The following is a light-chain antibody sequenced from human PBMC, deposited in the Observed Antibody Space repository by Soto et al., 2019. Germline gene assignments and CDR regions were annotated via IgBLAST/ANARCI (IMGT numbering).Light chain of an antibody. CDR2: ATS. CDR1: QSVSTYY. V-gene: IGKV3-20*01. J-gene: IGKJ5*01. CDR3: QQYGTLIP. Sequence: EIGLTLSVGTLSLSNGERASLTCRASQSVSTYYLAWYQQKSGQAPRLLIHATSSRASGIPDRFSGSGSGTDFTLTINRLEPEDFAVYYCQQYGTLIPFGQRTRLAIK.